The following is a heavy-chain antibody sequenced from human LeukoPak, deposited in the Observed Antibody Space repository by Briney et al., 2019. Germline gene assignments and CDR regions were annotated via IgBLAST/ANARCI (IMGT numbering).Heavy chain of an antibody. V-gene: IGHV4-38-2*02. CDR2: IYHSGST. Sequence: SETLSLTCTVSGYSTSSGYYWGWIRQPPGKGLEWIGSIYHSGSTYYNPSLKSRVTISVDTSKNQFSLKLSSVTAADTAVYYCARDGEDGDYEGLFDYWGQGTLVTVSS. J-gene: IGHJ4*02. CDR3: ARDGEDGDYEGLFDY. D-gene: IGHD4-17*01. CDR1: GYSTSSGYY.